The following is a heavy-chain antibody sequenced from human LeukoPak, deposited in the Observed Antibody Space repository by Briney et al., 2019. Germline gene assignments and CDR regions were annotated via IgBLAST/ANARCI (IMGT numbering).Heavy chain of an antibody. V-gene: IGHV4-38-2*02. CDR3: ARHRSLVHFDY. J-gene: IGHJ4*02. Sequence: PSETLSLTCTVSGYSISGGYYWGWIRPPPGKGLEWIGIISHSGSTYYNPSLKSRVTISVDTSKNHFSLKLSSVTAADTAVYYCARHRSLVHFDYWGQGTLVTVSS. CDR2: ISHSGST. D-gene: IGHD3-10*01. CDR1: GYSISGGYY.